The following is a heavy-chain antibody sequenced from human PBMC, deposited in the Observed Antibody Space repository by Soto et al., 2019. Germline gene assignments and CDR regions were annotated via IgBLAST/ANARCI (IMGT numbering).Heavy chain of an antibody. CDR2: INVGNGDT. D-gene: IGHD3-10*01. V-gene: IGHV1-3*01. CDR1: GYTFTRYA. CDR3: ARDLSWFGELLGY. Sequence: GASVKVSCKASGYTFTRYAMHWVRQAPGQRLEWMGWINVGNGDTKYSQKFQGRVTITRDTSASTVYMELSSLRSEDTAVYYCARDLSWFGELLGYWGQGTRVTVSS. J-gene: IGHJ4*02.